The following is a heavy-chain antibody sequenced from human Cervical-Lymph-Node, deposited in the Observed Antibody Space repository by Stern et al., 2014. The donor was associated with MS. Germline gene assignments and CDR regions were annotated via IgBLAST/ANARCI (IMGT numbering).Heavy chain of an antibody. CDR2: IYPGDSDT. J-gene: IGHJ4*02. D-gene: IGHD2-2*01. Sequence: EVQLVESGAEVKKPGESLKISCKTSGYRFTSYWIGGVRQMHGKGLEWMGIIYPGDSDTRDSPSFQGQVTISVDKSISTVYLQWTSLKASDSGIYYCARQAGTTSWSYFDFWGQGTLVTVSS. CDR3: ARQAGTTSWSYFDF. V-gene: IGHV5-51*01. CDR1: GYRFTSYW.